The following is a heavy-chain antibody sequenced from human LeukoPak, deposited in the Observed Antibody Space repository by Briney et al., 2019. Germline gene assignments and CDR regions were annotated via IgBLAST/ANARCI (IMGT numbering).Heavy chain of an antibody. CDR2: MNPNSGNT. CDR3: ATRDPNWNYFDY. J-gene: IGHJ4*02. Sequence: ASVKVSCKASGYTFTSYDINWVRQATGQGLEWVGWMNPNSGNTGYAQKFQGRVTMTRNTSISTAYMELSSLRSEDTAVYYCATRDPNWNYFDYWGQGTLVTVSS. CDR1: GYTFTSYD. D-gene: IGHD1-1*01. V-gene: IGHV1-8*01.